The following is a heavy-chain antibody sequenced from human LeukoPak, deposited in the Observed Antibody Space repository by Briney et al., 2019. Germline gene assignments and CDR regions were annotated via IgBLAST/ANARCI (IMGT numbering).Heavy chain of an antibody. CDR2: ISGDGGST. Sequence: GGSLRLSCAASGFTFGDYAMHWVRQAPGKGLEWVSLISGDGGSTYSADSVKGRFTISRDNSKNSLYLQMNSLRTEDTALYYCAKDLFSGTVATPYFYYYGMDVWGQGTTVTVSS. V-gene: IGHV3-43*02. CDR1: GFTFGDYA. J-gene: IGHJ6*02. CDR3: AKDLFSGTVATPYFYYYGMDV. D-gene: IGHD6-19*01.